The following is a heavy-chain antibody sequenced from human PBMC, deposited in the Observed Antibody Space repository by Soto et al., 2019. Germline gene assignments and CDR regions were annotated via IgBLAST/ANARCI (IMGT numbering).Heavy chain of an antibody. Sequence: ETLSHTCTVSGGSISRYDWSLMRLPPGKGLEWIGYMYFRGSTNYNPSLKSRVTISVDTSKNQFSLKLSSVTAADTAVYYCARDRSGSYYPSFFDYWGKGILVTVS. J-gene: IGHJ4*02. CDR1: GGSISRYD. D-gene: IGHD1-26*01. CDR2: MYFRGST. CDR3: ARDRSGSYYPSFFDY. V-gene: IGHV4-59*01.